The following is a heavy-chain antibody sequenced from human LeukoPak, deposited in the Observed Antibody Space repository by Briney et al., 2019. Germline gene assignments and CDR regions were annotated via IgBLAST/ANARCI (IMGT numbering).Heavy chain of an antibody. CDR2: IRSKAYGGTT. Sequence: GGSLRLSRTASGFTFGDYTMSWFRQAPGKGLEWVGFIRSKAYGGTTEYAASVKGRFTISRDDSKSIAYLQMNSLKTEDTAVYYCTRDVFKQWSLVLFDYWGQGTLVTVSS. CDR1: GFTFGDYT. CDR3: TRDVFKQWSLVLFDY. J-gene: IGHJ4*02. D-gene: IGHD2-15*01. V-gene: IGHV3-49*03.